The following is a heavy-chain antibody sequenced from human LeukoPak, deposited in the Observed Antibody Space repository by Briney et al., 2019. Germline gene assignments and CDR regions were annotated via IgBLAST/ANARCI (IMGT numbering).Heavy chain of an antibody. CDR3: AKAGVSGRPIDY. CDR1: GFTFSSYA. Sequence: PGRSLRLSCAASGFTFSSYAMHWVRQAPGKGLEWVAVISYDGSNKYYADSVKGRFTISRDSSKNTLYLQMNSLRAEDTAVYYCAKAGVSGRPIDYWGQGTLVTVSS. J-gene: IGHJ4*02. D-gene: IGHD2-8*01. CDR2: ISYDGSNK. V-gene: IGHV3-30*04.